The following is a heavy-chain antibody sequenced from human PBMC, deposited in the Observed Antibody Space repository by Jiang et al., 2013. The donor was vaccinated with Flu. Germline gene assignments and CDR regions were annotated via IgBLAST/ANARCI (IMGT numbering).Heavy chain of an antibody. Sequence: KTDGGTTDYAAPVKGRFTISRDDSKNTLYLQMNSLKTEDTAVYYCTTDLGLWFGDYYYYGMDVWGQGTTVTVSS. CDR2: KTDGGTT. CDR3: TTDLGLWFGDYYYYGMDV. D-gene: IGHD3-10*01. V-gene: IGHV3-15*01. J-gene: IGHJ6*02.